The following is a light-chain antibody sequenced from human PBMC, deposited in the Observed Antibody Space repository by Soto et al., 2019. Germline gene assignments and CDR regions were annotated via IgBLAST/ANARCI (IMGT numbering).Light chain of an antibody. CDR1: SSDVGGYNY. Sequence: QSALTQPASVSGSPGQSITISCTGTSSDVGGYNYVSWYQQHPGTAPKLMIYDVRNRPSGVSNRCSDSKSGNTAALTISELQAEDEAYYDCCAYTSSSSVVFGGGTQVTVL. V-gene: IGLV2-14*01. CDR3: CAYTSSSSVV. CDR2: DVR. J-gene: IGLJ2*01.